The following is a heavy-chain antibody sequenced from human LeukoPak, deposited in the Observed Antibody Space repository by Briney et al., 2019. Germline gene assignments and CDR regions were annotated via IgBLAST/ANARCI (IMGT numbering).Heavy chain of an antibody. Sequence: SETLSLTCAVYGGSFSGNYWSWIRQPPGKGLEWIGEINHSGSTNYNPSLKSRVTISVDTSKNQFSLKLSSVTAADTAMYYCATSGYSGYDLNSWGQGTLVTVSS. CDR1: GGSFSGNY. J-gene: IGHJ4*02. V-gene: IGHV4-34*01. CDR3: ATSGYSGYDLNS. D-gene: IGHD5-12*01. CDR2: INHSGST.